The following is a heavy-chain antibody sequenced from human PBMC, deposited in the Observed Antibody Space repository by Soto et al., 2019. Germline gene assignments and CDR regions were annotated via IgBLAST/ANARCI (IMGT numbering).Heavy chain of an antibody. Sequence: PSETLSLTCTFSCGSIISYYWSWIRQPPGKGLEWIGYIYYSGSTNYNPSLKSRVTISVDTSKNQFSLKLSSVTAADTAVYYCARVSSSWYVGGYYYYYYGMDVWGQGTTVTVSS. V-gene: IGHV4-59*01. D-gene: IGHD6-13*01. CDR1: CGSIISYY. J-gene: IGHJ6*02. CDR3: ARVSSSWYVGGYYYYYYGMDV. CDR2: IYYSGST.